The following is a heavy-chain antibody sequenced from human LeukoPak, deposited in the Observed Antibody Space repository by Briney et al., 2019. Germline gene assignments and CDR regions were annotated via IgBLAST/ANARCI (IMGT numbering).Heavy chain of an antibody. J-gene: IGHJ4*02. CDR3: ARGGYDSSGYYVDY. D-gene: IGHD3-22*01. CDR1: GYTFTGYY. V-gene: IGHV1-2*02. CDR2: INPNSGGT. Sequence: ASVKVSCKASGYTFTGYYMHWVRQAPGQGLEWMEWINPNSGGTNYAPKFQGRVTMTRDTSISTAYMELSRLRSDDTAVYYCARGGYDSSGYYVDYWGQGTLVTVSS.